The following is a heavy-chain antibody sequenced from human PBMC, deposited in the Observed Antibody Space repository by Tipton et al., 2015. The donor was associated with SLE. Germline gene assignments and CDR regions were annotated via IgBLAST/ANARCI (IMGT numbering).Heavy chain of an antibody. Sequence: LRLSCTVSGGSISNFYWSWIRQPPGKGLEWIGYVYYSNTNYNPSLNSRVTISVDTSKNQFSLQLSSVTPEDTAVYYCTREKLGPADAFDFWGQGTMVTVSS. D-gene: IGHD7-27*01. CDR1: GGSISNFY. V-gene: IGHV4-59*12. CDR2: VYYSNT. J-gene: IGHJ3*01. CDR3: TREKLGPADAFDF.